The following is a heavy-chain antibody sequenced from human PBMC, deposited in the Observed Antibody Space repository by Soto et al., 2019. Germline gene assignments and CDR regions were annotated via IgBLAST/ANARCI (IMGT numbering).Heavy chain of an antibody. CDR3: ARERSTVVVPAAMSGWFDP. Sequence: ESGGGVVQPGRSLRLSCAASGFTFSSYGMHWVRQAPGKGLEWVAVIWYDGSNKYYVDSVRGRFTISRDNSKNTLYLQMNSLRAEDTAVYYCARERSTVVVPAAMSGWFDPWGQGTLVTVSS. D-gene: IGHD2-2*01. CDR2: IWYDGSNK. V-gene: IGHV3-33*01. J-gene: IGHJ5*02. CDR1: GFTFSSYG.